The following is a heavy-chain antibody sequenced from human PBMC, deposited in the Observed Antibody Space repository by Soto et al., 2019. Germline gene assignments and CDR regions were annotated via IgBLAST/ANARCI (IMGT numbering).Heavy chain of an antibody. V-gene: IGHV3-74*01. J-gene: IGHJ6*02. CDR2: INSDGSST. CDR3: ARDRGAARPEDYYYYYGMDV. D-gene: IGHD6-6*01. Sequence: EVQLVESGGGLVQPGGSLRLSCAASGFTFSSYWMHWVRQAPGKGLVWVSRINSDGSSTSYADSVKGRFTISRDNAKNTLYLHMDSLRAEDTAVYYCARDRGAARPEDYYYYYGMDVWGQGTTVTVSS. CDR1: GFTFSSYW.